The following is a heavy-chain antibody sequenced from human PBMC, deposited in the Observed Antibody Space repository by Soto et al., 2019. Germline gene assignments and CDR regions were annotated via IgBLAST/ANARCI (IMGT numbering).Heavy chain of an antibody. CDR1: GGTFSSYA. J-gene: IGHJ4*02. V-gene: IGHV1-69*13. D-gene: IGHD3-10*01. CDR2: IIPIFGTA. Sequence: GASVEVSCKASGGTFSSYAISWVRQAPGQGLEWMGGIIPIFGTANYAQKFQGRVTITADESTSTAYMELSSLRSEDTAVYYCARDSGSRRPASPDYWGQGTLVTVSS. CDR3: ARDSGSRRPASPDY.